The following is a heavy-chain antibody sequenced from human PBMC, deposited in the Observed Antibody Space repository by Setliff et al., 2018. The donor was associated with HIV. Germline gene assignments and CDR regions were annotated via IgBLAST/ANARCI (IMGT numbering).Heavy chain of an antibody. CDR3: ARLGDIFAYYNYYYLDV. V-gene: IGHV3-7*03. Sequence: TGGSLRLSCVASGFTFESYWLSWVRQAPGKGMEWVANIKEDGSEKYYVDSVKGRFTISRDNTMNSLYLQMNSLRAEDTAVYYCARLGDIFAYYNYYYLDVWGKGTTVTVSS. CDR2: IKEDGSEK. D-gene: IGHD3-10*01. J-gene: IGHJ6*03. CDR1: GFTFESYW.